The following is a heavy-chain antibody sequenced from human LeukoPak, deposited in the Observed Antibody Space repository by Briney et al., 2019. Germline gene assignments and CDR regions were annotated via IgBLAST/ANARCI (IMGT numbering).Heavy chain of an antibody. CDR1: GFTFSSYA. V-gene: IGHV3-64*04. Sequence: GGSLRLSCSASGFTFSSYAMHWVRQAPGKGLEYVSAISSNGGSTYYADSVKGRFTISRDNSKNTLYLQRSSLRAEDTAVYYCARGRATYCFDYWGQGTLVTVSS. CDR2: ISSNGGST. CDR3: ARGRATYCFDY. D-gene: IGHD2-21*01. J-gene: IGHJ4*02.